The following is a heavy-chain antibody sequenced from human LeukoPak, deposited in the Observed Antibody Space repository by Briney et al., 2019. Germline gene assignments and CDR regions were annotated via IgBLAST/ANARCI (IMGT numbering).Heavy chain of an antibody. CDR1: GFTFSSYG. V-gene: IGHV3-30*18. J-gene: IGHJ6*03. CDR2: ISYDGSNK. Sequence: GGSLRLSCAASGFTFSSYGMHWVRQAPGKGLEWVAVISYDGSNKYYADSVKGRFTISRDNSKNTLYLQMNSLRAEDTAVYYCAKGRLEYYYYYYMDVWGKGTTVTVSS. CDR3: AKGRLEYYYYYYMDV.